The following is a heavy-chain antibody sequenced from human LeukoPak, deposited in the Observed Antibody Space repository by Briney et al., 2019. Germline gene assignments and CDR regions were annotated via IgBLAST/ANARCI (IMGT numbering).Heavy chain of an antibody. V-gene: IGHV3-23*01. CDR1: GFTFSSYA. D-gene: IGHD2-2*01. CDR3: AKAPLRYCSSTSCSVYFDY. Sequence: GGSLRLSCAASGFTFSSYAMSWVRQAPGKGLEWVSAISGSGGSTYYADSVKGRFTISRDNSKNTLYQQMNSLRAEDTAVYYCAKAPLRYCSSTSCSVYFDYWGQGTLVTVSS. CDR2: ISGSGGST. J-gene: IGHJ4*02.